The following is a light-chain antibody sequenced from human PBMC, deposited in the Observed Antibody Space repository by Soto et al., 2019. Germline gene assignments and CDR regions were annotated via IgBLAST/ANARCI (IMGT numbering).Light chain of an antibody. Sequence: EFVLTQSPGTLSLSPGERATLSCRSSQTVRNNYLAWYQQKPGQSPSLLIYDASSRATGIPARFSGSGSGTEFTLTISSLEHEDFAVYYCQQSSKWTLTFGGRTKVDSK. V-gene: IGKV3D-20*02. CDR3: QQSSKWTLT. CDR2: DAS. J-gene: IGKJ4*01. CDR1: QTVRNNY.